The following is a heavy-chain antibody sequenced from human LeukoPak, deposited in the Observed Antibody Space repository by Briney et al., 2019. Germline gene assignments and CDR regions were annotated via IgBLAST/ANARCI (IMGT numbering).Heavy chain of an antibody. CDR1: GFSFSRYA. CDR2: ICVSGGST. J-gene: IGHJ5*02. Sequence: GGSLRLSCAASGFSFSRYAMSGVRQAPGKGLERVSDICVSGGSTYYADSVKGRFTISRDSSKNTLYMQMNSLRAEDTAVYDCAKGGDYVWGSYRYGSWGQGTLVTVSS. D-gene: IGHD3-16*02. V-gene: IGHV3-23*01. CDR3: AKGGDYVWGSYRYGS.